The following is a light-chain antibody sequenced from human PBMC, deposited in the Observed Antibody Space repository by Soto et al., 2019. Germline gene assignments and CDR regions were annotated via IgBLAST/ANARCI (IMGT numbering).Light chain of an antibody. CDR1: SGHSSYI. CDR2: VEGSGSF. Sequence: QPVLTQSSSVSASLGSSVKLTCTLSSGHSSYIIAWHQQQPGKAPRYLMKVEGSGSFNKGSGVPDRFSGYRSGADRYLTISTLQFEDEADYYCETWDSNPWVFGGGTKLTVL. CDR3: ETWDSNPWV. V-gene: IGLV4-60*02. J-gene: IGLJ3*02.